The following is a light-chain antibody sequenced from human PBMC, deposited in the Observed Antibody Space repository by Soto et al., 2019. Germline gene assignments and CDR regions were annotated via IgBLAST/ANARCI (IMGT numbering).Light chain of an antibody. CDR1: SGHSSYI. J-gene: IGLJ1*01. CDR2: LEGSGSY. V-gene: IGLV4-60*02. CDR3: ETWDSNTYV. Sequence: QPVLTQSSSASASLGSSVSLTCTLSSGHSSYIIAWHQQQPGKAPRYLMKLEGSGSYNKGSGVPDRFSGSSSGADRYLTISNLQFEDEADYYCETWDSNTYVFGTGTKLPV.